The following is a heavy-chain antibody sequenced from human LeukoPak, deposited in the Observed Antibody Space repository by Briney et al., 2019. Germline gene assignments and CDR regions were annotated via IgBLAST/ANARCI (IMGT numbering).Heavy chain of an antibody. CDR1: GGSISSGGYY. V-gene: IGHV4-31*03. D-gene: IGHD3-22*01. CDR3: AREGAGSSGYFDY. CDR2: IYYSGST. J-gene: IGHJ4*02. Sequence: SETLSLTCTVSGGSISSGGYYWSWIRQHPGKGLEWIGYIYYSGSTYYNPSLKSRVTISVDTSKNQFSLKLSSVTAADTAVYYCAREGAGSSGYFDYWGQGTLVTVSS.